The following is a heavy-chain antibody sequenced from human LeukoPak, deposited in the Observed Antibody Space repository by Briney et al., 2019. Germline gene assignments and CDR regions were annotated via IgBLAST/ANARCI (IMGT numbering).Heavy chain of an antibody. CDR1: GGSISSYY. Sequence: SETLSLTCIVSGGSISSYYWSWIRQPAGEGLQRIGRIYSSGNTNYNPSLKSRVTILVDKSKNQFSLKLSSVTAADTAVYYCARSGPIAVAGVDYWGQGTLVTVSS. V-gene: IGHV4-4*07. CDR2: IYSSGNT. J-gene: IGHJ4*02. D-gene: IGHD6-19*01. CDR3: ARSGPIAVAGVDY.